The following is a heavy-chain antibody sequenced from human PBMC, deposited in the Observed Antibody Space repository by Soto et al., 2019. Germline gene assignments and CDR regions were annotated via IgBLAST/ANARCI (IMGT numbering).Heavy chain of an antibody. D-gene: IGHD3-22*01. Sequence: GGSLRLSCAASGFTFSDYYISWIRQAPWKGLEWVSYISSSGITIYYADSVKGRFTISRDNAKNSLYLQMNSLRAEDTAVYYCASPKFRYYESSGHDAFEIWGQGTMVTV. CDR2: ISSSGITI. V-gene: IGHV3-11*01. J-gene: IGHJ3*02. CDR1: GFTFSDYY. CDR3: ASPKFRYYESSGHDAFEI.